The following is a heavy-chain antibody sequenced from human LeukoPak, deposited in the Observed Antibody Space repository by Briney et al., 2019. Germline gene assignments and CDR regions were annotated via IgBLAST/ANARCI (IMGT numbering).Heavy chain of an antibody. D-gene: IGHD2/OR15-2a*01. J-gene: IGHJ4*02. Sequence: GGSLRLSCAASGFTFSYYWMHWVRQAPGKGLVWVSRISDDGSRTTYADSVKGRFAISRDNAKNTLYLQMNSLRAEDKAVYYCARDDGFYSDSSFQDYWGQGTLVTVSS. CDR1: GFTFSYYW. V-gene: IGHV3-74*01. CDR3: ARDDGFYSDSSFQDY. CDR2: ISDDGSRT.